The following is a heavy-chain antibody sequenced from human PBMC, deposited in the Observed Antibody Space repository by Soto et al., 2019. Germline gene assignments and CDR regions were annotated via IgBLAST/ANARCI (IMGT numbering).Heavy chain of an antibody. J-gene: IGHJ4*02. D-gene: IGHD3-3*01. CDR2: ISSSSSII. V-gene: IGHV3-48*02. CDR3: ARDPPPRGFLRQSASGY. Sequence: GGSLRLSCAASGFTFSSYGMNWVRQAPGKGLEWVSYISSSSSIIYYADSVKGRFTISRDNAKNSLFLQMNSLTDDDTAVYYCARDPPPRGFLRQSASGYWGQGTLVTVSS. CDR1: GFTFSSYG.